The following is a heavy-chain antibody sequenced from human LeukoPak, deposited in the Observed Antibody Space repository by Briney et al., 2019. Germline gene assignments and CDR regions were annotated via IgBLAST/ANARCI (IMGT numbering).Heavy chain of an antibody. D-gene: IGHD2-2*03. J-gene: IGHJ5*02. Sequence: GGSLRLSCASSGFTFNTFHMNWVRQAPGKGLEWISYISGSGSPRYYADSVKGRFTISRDNAKNSLYLQMNNLRAVDTAVYYCVRDRMVGSCTSTSCESLNWFGPWGQGARVTVSS. V-gene: IGHV3-48*04. CDR3: VRDRMVGSCTSTSCESLNWFGP. CDR2: ISGSGSPR. CDR1: GFTFNTFH.